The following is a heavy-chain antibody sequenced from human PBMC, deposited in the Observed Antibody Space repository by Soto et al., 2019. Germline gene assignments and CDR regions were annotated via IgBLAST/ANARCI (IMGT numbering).Heavy chain of an antibody. CDR2: INPGGIT. Sequence: PSETLSLTCAVYGGSLSGYYWTWIRQPPGKGLEWIGEINPGGITNYNPSVRSRVTISVDTSKNQFSLKLSSVTAADTAVYYCARGGTMVRGVIIPYNWFDPWGQGTLVTVS. V-gene: IGHV4-34*01. J-gene: IGHJ5*02. D-gene: IGHD3-10*01. CDR1: GGSLSGYY. CDR3: ARGGTMVRGVIIPYNWFDP.